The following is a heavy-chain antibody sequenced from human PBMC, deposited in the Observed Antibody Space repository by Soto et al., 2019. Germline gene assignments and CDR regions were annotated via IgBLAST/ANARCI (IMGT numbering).Heavy chain of an antibody. V-gene: IGHV3-49*03. CDR3: CSPKPSYATSLYYFDN. Sequence: GGSLRLSCSASGLSFGIYTISWFRQAPGKGLEWVGFIRGEAYGGTTEYAASVKGRFTISRDDSKGIAYLQMNSLKTEDTAVYYCCSPKPSYATSLYYFDNWGQGTLVTVSS. CDR1: GLSFGIYT. CDR2: IRGEAYGGTT. J-gene: IGHJ4*02. D-gene: IGHD2-2*01.